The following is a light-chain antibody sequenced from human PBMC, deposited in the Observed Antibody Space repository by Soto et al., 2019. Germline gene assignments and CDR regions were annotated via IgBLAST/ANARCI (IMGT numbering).Light chain of an antibody. CDR3: QQRSKWPPLT. CDR2: DAS. CDR1: QSVSTY. J-gene: IGKJ4*01. Sequence: EIVLTQSPDTLSLSPGERATLSCRASQSVSTYLAWYQQKPGQAPRLLIYDASNRATGIPTRFSGSGSGTDFTLTISNLEPEDFAVYYCQQRSKWPPLTFGGGTKVEIK. V-gene: IGKV3-11*01.